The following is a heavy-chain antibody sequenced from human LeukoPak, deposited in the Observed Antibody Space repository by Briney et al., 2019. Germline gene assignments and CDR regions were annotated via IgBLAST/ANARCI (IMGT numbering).Heavy chain of an antibody. D-gene: IGHD3-22*01. CDR2: ISSSSSTI. CDR3: ARDRYYYDSSGYDAFDM. J-gene: IGHJ3*02. CDR1: GFTFSSYS. Sequence: SGGSLRLSCAASGFTFSSYSMNWVRQAPGKGLEWVSYISSSSSTIYYADSVKGRFTISRDNAKNSLFLQMNSLRADDTAVYYCARDRYYYDSSGYDAFDMWGQGTMVTVSA. V-gene: IGHV3-48*04.